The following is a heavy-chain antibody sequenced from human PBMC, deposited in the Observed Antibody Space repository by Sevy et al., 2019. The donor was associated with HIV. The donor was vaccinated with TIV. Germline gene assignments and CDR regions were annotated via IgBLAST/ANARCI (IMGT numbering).Heavy chain of an antibody. D-gene: IGHD5-12*01. CDR2: IYYSGFT. J-gene: IGHJ4*02. Sequence: SQTFSLTCAVSGDSISNYYWSWIRQPPGKGLEWIGYIYYSGFTNYNPSLKSRVTISVDTSKNQFSLKLSSVTAADTAVYYCARGIVAYYFDYWGQGTLVTVSS. CDR1: GDSISNYY. CDR3: ARGIVAYYFDY. V-gene: IGHV4-59*01.